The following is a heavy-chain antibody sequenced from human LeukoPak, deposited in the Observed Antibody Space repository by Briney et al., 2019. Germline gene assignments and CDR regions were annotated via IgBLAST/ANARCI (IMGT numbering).Heavy chain of an antibody. CDR1: GYTFTSYY. D-gene: IGHD3-10*01. V-gene: IGHV1-46*01. J-gene: IGHJ5*02. CDR2: INPSGGST. Sequence: ASVKVSCKASGYTFTSYYMHWVRQAPGQGLEWMGIINPSGGSTSYAQKFQGRVTVTRDTSTSTVYMELSSLRSEDTAVYYCARDVYYYGSGSYDGWFDPWGQGTLVTVSS. CDR3: ARDVYYYGSGSYDGWFDP.